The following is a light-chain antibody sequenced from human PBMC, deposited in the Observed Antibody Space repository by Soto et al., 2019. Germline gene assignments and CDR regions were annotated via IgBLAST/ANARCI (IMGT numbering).Light chain of an antibody. CDR2: GAS. Sequence: VLTQSPATLSVSLGERATLSCRASHNVDINLAWYQQRPGQAPRLLVYGASTRATDIPARFSGSGSGTEFTLTISSLQSEDFAIYYCQQYFNWWTFGQGTKVDIK. J-gene: IGKJ1*01. CDR1: HNVDIN. V-gene: IGKV3-15*01. CDR3: QQYFNWWT.